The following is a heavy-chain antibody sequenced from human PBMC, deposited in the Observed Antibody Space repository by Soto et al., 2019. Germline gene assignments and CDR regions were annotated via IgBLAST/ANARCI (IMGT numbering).Heavy chain of an antibody. D-gene: IGHD2-15*01. V-gene: IGHV1-18*01. CDR2: ISAYNGNT. CDR1: GYTFTSYG. Sequence: ASVKVSCKASGYTFTSYGISWVRQAPGQGLEWMGWISAYNGNTNYAQKLQGRVTMTTDTSTSTAYMELRSLRSDDTAVYYCARDPHIVVVVAATPGFSCDPWGQGTLVTVSS. CDR3: ARDPHIVVVVAATPGFSCDP. J-gene: IGHJ5*02.